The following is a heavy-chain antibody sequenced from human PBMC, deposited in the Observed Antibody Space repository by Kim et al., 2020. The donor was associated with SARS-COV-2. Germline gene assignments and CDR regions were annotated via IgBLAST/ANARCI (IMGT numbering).Heavy chain of an antibody. CDR2: IRHTGKT. Sequence: SETLSLTCAVYGGSFSGYDWTWIRQPPGKRLEWIGEIRHTGKTNYSPSLKSRVNISVDTSKSQFSLKLNSVTVADTAVYYCVRRHPSLAMDFWGQGTKVT. CDR1: GGSFSGYD. CDR3: VRRHPSLAMDF. J-gene: IGHJ3*01. V-gene: IGHV4-34*01.